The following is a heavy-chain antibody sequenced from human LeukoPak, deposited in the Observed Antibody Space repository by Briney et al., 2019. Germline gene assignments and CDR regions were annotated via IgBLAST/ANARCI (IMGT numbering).Heavy chain of an antibody. Sequence: SETLSLTCAVYGGSFSGYYRGWIRQPPGKGLEWIGSIYYSGSTYYNPSLKSRVTISVDTSKNQFSLKLSSVTAADTAVYYCARDYYDSSGQYGMDVWGQGTTVTVSS. CDR2: IYYSGST. CDR3: ARDYYDSSGQYGMDV. CDR1: GGSFSGYY. D-gene: IGHD3-22*01. V-gene: IGHV4-34*11. J-gene: IGHJ6*02.